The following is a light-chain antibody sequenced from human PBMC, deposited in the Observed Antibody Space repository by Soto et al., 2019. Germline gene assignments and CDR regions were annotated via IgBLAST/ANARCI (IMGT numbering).Light chain of an antibody. CDR3: QNYNNVPLT. V-gene: IGKV1-27*01. CDR1: QSIINY. Sequence: DTHMTQSPSSLSASVGDGVTIACLASQSIINYLNWYQQKPGKAPKLLIYAASTLQSGVPSRFSGSGSGTDFTLTISSLQPEDVATYYCQNYNNVPLTFGGGTKVDIK. CDR2: AAS. J-gene: IGKJ4*01.